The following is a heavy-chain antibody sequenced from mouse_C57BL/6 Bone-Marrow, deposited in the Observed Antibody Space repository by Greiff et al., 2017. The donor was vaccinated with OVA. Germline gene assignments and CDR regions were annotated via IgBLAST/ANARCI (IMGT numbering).Heavy chain of an antibody. D-gene: IGHD1-1*01. CDR3: SRPHYYGSSFYYAMDY. Sequence: QVQLQQPGAELVKPGASVKLSCKASGYTFTSYWMQWVKQRPGQGLEWIGEIDPSDSYTNYNQKFKGKATLTVDTSSSTAYMQLSSLTSEYSAVYYCSRPHYYGSSFYYAMDYWGQGPSVTVSS. CDR2: IDPSDSYT. CDR1: GYTFTSYW. V-gene: IGHV1-50*01. J-gene: IGHJ4*01.